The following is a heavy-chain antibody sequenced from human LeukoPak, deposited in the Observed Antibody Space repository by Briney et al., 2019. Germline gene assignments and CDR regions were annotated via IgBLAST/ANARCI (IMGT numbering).Heavy chain of an antibody. CDR2: ISGSGGST. D-gene: IGHD3-3*01. J-gene: IGHJ4*02. Sequence: PGGSLRLSCAASGFTFSSYAMSWVRQAPGKGLERVSAISGSGGSTYYADSVKGRFTISRDNSKNTLYLQMNSLRAEDTAVYYCAKVFWSGYYTGDYWGQGTLVTVSS. CDR1: GFTFSSYA. V-gene: IGHV3-23*01. CDR3: AKVFWSGYYTGDY.